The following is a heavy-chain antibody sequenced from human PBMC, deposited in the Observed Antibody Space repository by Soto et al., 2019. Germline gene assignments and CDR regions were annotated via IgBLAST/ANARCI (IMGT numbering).Heavy chain of an antibody. V-gene: IGHV5-10-1*01. CDR3: ARRLRYFDWLLPDYGMDV. CDR2: IDPSDSYT. CDR1: GYSFTSYW. Sequence: PGESLKISCKGSGYSFTSYWISWVRQMPGKGLEWMGRIDPSDSYTNYSPSFQGHVTISADKSISTAYLQWSSLKASDTAMYYCARRLRYFDWLLPDYGMDVWGQGTTVTVS. D-gene: IGHD3-9*01. J-gene: IGHJ6*02.